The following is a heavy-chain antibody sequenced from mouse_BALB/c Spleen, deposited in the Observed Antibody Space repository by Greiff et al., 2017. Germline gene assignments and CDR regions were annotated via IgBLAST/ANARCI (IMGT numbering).Heavy chain of an antibody. V-gene: IGHV10-1*02. D-gene: IGHD2-14*01. CDR3: VRHRYDAMDY. CDR1: GFTFNTYA. CDR2: IRSKSNNYAT. J-gene: IGHJ4*01. Sequence: VQLKESGGGLVQPKGSLKLSCAASGFTFNTYAMNWVRQAPGKGLEWVARIRSKSNNYATYYADSVKDRFTISRDDSQSMLYLQMNNLKTEDTAMYYCVRHRYDAMDYWGQGTSVTVSS.